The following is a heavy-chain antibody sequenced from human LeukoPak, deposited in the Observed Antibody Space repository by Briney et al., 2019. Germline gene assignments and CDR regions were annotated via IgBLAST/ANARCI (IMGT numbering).Heavy chain of an antibody. J-gene: IGHJ4*02. Sequence: GGSLRLSCAVSGISLSNYGMSWVRQAPGKGLEWVAGIRDSGGSTKYADCVKGRLTISRDNPMNTLFLQINSLRADDTAVYFCAKRGVVIRVFLVGFHKEAYYESWGQGALVTVSS. CDR3: AKRGVVIRVFLVGFHKEAYYES. V-gene: IGHV3-23*01. CDR1: GISLSNYG. D-gene: IGHD3-16*01. CDR2: IRDSGGST.